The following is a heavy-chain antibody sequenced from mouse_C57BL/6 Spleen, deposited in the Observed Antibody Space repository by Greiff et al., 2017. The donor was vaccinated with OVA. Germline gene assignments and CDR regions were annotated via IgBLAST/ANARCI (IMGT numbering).Heavy chain of an antibody. D-gene: IGHD2-1*01. CDR1: GFSLTSYG. V-gene: IGHV2-2*01. J-gene: IGHJ4*01. CDR2: IWSGGST. Sequence: VMLVESGPGLVQPSQSLSITCTVSGFSLTSYGVHWVRQSPGKGLEWLGVIWSGGSTDYNAAFISRLSISKDNSKSQVFFKMNSLQADDTAIYYCASIYYGNPYAMDYWGQGTSVTVSS. CDR3: ASIYYGNPYAMDY.